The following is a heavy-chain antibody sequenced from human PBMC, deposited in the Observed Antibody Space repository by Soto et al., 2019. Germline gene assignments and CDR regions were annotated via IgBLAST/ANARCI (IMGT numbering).Heavy chain of an antibody. Sequence: QVQLVQSGAEVKKPGASVKVSCKVSGYTLTELSMHWVRQAPGKGLEWMGGFDPEDGETIYAQKFQGRVTMTEDTSTDTAYMELSRLRSEDTAVYYCATDRLQCSGGSCYYYDAFDIWGKGTMVTVSS. CDR1: GYTLTELS. D-gene: IGHD2-15*01. CDR2: FDPEDGET. V-gene: IGHV1-24*01. J-gene: IGHJ3*02. CDR3: ATDRLQCSGGSCYYYDAFDI.